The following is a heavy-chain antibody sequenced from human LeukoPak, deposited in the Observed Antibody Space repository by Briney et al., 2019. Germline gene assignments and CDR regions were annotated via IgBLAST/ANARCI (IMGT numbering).Heavy chain of an antibody. J-gene: IGHJ6*02. CDR2: ISSSGSTI. Sequence: GGSLRLSCAASGFTFSSYEMNWVRQAPGKGLEWVSYISSSGSTIYYADSVKGRFTISRDNAKNSLYLQMNSLRAEDTAVYYCARENNSSRWYVFYYYYGMDVWGQGTTVTVSS. D-gene: IGHD6-13*01. CDR3: ARENNSSRWYVFYYYYGMDV. V-gene: IGHV3-48*03. CDR1: GFTFSSYE.